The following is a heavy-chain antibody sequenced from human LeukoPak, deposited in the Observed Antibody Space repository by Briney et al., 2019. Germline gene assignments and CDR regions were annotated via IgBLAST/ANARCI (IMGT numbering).Heavy chain of an antibody. CDR3: ARGPGTWYYY. V-gene: IGHV4-34*01. CDR1: GGSFSGYY. D-gene: IGHD6-13*01. J-gene: IGHJ4*02. CDR2: INHSGST. Sequence: SSETLSLTCAVYGGSFSGYYWSWIRQPPGKGLEWIGEINHSGSTNYNPSLKSRVTISIDTSKNQFSLKLSSVTAADTALYYCARGPGTWYYYWGQGTLVTVSS.